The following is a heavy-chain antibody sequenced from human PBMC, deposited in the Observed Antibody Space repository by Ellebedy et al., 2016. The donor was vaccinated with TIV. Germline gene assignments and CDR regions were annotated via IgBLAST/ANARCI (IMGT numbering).Heavy chain of an antibody. V-gene: IGHV3-30*03. D-gene: IGHD2/OR15-2a*01. CDR1: GFTFSNYG. Sequence: GGSLRLXXAASGFTFSNYGMHWVRQAPGKGLEWVAVISDDGSKKYYVDSVKGRLTISRDNSKNTVYLQMKNLRAEDTAVYYCLSEAFDIWGQGTLVTVSS. J-gene: IGHJ3*02. CDR3: LSEAFDI. CDR2: ISDDGSKK.